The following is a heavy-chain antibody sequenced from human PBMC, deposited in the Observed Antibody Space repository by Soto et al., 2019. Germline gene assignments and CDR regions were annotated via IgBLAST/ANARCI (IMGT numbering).Heavy chain of an antibody. Sequence: ASVKVSSTASGYTSTSSGMSWVRQAPGQGLEWMGWISAHTGSSEYAQRVQGRVTMTTDRSTSTAYMELRSLKSDDTTVYYCARAFFYQGSGSRGYSFDAFDFWGPGTLVTVSS. CDR2: ISAHTGSS. CDR1: GYTSTSSG. V-gene: IGHV1-18*01. CDR3: ARAFFYQGSGSRGYSFDAFDF. D-gene: IGHD3-22*01. J-gene: IGHJ3*01.